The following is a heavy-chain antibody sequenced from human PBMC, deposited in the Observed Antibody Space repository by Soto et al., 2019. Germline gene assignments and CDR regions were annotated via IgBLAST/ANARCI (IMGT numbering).Heavy chain of an antibody. V-gene: IGHV3-30-3*01. CDR1: GFTFTAFG. CDR3: ARHRDGGTYTYIDH. J-gene: IGHJ4*02. CDR2: ISFDGTTK. D-gene: IGHD3-10*01. Sequence: GGSLRLSCAASGFTFTAFGLHWVRQAPGKGLEWVGLISFDGTTKYFADSVRGRFTISRDNSKNMLFLQLNSLRVEDTAVYYCARHRDGGTYTYIDHWGPGTLVTVSS.